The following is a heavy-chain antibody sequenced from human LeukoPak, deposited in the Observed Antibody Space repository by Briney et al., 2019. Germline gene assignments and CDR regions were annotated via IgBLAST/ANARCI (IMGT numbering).Heavy chain of an antibody. V-gene: IGHV4-30-2*01. D-gene: IGHD3-22*01. CDR3: ARGLPTYYYESSGSALDY. CDR2: IYHSGST. CDR1: GGSISSGGYS. Sequence: SETLSLTCAVSGGSISSGGYSWSWIRQPPGKGLEWIGYIYHSGSTYYNPSLKSRVTISVDRSKNQFSLKLSSVTAADTAVYYCARGLPTYYYESSGSALDYWGQGTLVTVSS. J-gene: IGHJ4*02.